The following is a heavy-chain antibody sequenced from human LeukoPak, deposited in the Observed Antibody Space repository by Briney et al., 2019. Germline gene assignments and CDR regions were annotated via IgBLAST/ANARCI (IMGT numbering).Heavy chain of an antibody. Sequence: GGSLRLSCAASGFRFGDYWMTWARHIPGKGLEWVANIKQDGAEKHYAESVEGRFIISRDNAKNSLYLEMDSLKVEDTAVYFCARLRYTYGKNFDYWGQGALVTVSS. J-gene: IGHJ4*02. CDR3: ARLRYTYGKNFDY. CDR1: GFRFGDYW. D-gene: IGHD5-18*01. V-gene: IGHV3-7*01. CDR2: IKQDGAEK.